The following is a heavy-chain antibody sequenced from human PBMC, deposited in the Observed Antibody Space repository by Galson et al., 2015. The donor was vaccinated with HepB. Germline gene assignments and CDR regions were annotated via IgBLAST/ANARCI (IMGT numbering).Heavy chain of an antibody. CDR3: ARMRRGGSYWRAFDI. V-gene: IGHV2-70*01. Sequence: PALVKPTQTLTLTCTFSGFSLSTSGMCVSWIRQPPGKALEWLALIDWDDDKYYSTSLKTRLTISKDTSKNQVVLTMTNMDPVDTATYYCARMRRGGSYWRAFDIWGQGTMVTVSS. D-gene: IGHD1-26*01. CDR2: IDWDDDK. CDR1: GFSLSTSGMC. J-gene: IGHJ3*02.